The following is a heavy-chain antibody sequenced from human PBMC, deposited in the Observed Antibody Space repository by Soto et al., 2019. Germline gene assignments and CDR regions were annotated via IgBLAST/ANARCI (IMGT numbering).Heavy chain of an antibody. CDR2: IYPGDSDT. V-gene: IGHV5-51*01. D-gene: IGHD2-21*02. J-gene: IGHJ1*01. Sequence: HGESLKISCKGSGYSFTSYWIGWVRQMPGKGLEWMGIIYPGDSDTRYSPSFQGQVTISADKSISTAYLQWSSLKASDTAMYYCATHGRPIVVTAPRPESRPFQHWDKGNLVTASS. CDR1: GYSFTSYW. CDR3: ATHGRPIVVTAPRPESRPFQH.